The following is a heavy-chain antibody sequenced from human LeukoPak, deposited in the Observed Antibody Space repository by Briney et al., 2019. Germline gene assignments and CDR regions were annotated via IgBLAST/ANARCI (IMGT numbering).Heavy chain of an antibody. D-gene: IGHD6-13*01. CDR2: IIPILGIA. CDR1: GGTFSSYA. CDR3: ARVGQQLAGLDY. J-gene: IGHJ4*02. V-gene: IGHV1-69*04. Sequence: GASVKVSCKASGGTFSSYAISWVRQAPGQGLEWMGRIIPILGIANYAQKFQGRVTITADKSTSTAYMELSSLRCEDTAVYYCARVGQQLAGLDYWGQGTLVTVSS.